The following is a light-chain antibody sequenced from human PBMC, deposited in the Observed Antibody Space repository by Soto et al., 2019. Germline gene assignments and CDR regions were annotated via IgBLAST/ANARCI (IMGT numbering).Light chain of an antibody. J-gene: IGLJ3*02. CDR2: EVS. Sequence: QSVLTQAASVSGSPGQSITISCTGTSSDVGGYNYVSWYQQHPGKAPKLMIYEVSNRPSGVSNRFSGSKSGNTASLTISGLQAEDEADYYCNSYTSISTWVFGGGTKLTVL. CDR3: NSYTSISTWV. CDR1: SSDVGGYNY. V-gene: IGLV2-14*01.